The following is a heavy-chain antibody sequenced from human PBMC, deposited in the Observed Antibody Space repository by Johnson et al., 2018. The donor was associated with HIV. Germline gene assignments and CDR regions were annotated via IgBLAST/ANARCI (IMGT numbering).Heavy chain of an antibody. CDR1: GFTFSSYA. CDR3: ARDEGLDYGASLGAFDI. J-gene: IGHJ3*02. CDR2: ISYDGSNK. D-gene: IGHD4-17*01. V-gene: IGHV3-30-3*01. Sequence: QVQLVESGGGVVQPGGSLRLSCAASGFTFSSYAMHWVRQAPGKGLEWVAVISYDGSNKYYADSVKGRFTISRDNAKKSVYLQMNSLRAEDTALYYCARDEGLDYGASLGAFDIWGQGTMVTVSS.